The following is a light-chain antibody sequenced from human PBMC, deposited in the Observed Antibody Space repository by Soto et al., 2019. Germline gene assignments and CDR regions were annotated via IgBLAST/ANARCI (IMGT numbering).Light chain of an antibody. CDR1: SSNIGSNY. J-gene: IGLJ2*01. CDR3: AAWDDSLNVV. CDR2: RNN. Sequence: QSVLTQPPSASGTPGQGVTISCSGSSSNIGSNYVYWYQQLPGTAPKLLIYRNNQRPSGVPDRFSGSKSGTSASLAISGLRSADEADYYCAAWDDSLNVVFGGGTKLTVL. V-gene: IGLV1-47*01.